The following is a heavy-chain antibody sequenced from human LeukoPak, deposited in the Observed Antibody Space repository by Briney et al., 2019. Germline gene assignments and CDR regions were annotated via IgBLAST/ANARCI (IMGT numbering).Heavy chain of an antibody. CDR2: INPSGGST. D-gene: IGHD1-26*01. J-gene: IGHJ4*02. Sequence: SCAASGFTFSSYGMHWVRQAPGQGLEWMGIINPSGGSTSYAQKFQGRVTMTRDMSTSTVYMELSSLRSEDTAVYYCARGDNYSGYVAYWGQGTLVTVSS. CDR1: GFTFSSYG. V-gene: IGHV1-46*01. CDR3: ARGDNYSGYVAY.